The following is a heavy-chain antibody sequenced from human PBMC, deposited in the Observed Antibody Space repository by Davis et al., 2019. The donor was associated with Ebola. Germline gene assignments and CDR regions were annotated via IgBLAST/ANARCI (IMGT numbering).Heavy chain of an antibody. V-gene: IGHV3-33*08. D-gene: IGHD2/OR15-2a*01. J-gene: IGHJ2*01. Sequence: LKISCAPSGFSVSSNYMSWVRQAPGKGLEWVADIWANGQNKYFADSVKGRVTIFRDNSKNTVYLQMDSLRAEDTAVYYCARDADTTTFYWYFDLWGRGTLVTVSS. CDR2: IWANGQNK. CDR3: ARDADTTTFYWYFDL. CDR1: GFSVSSNY.